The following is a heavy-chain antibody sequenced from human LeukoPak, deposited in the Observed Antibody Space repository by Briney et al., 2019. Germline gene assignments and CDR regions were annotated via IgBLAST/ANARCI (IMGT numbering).Heavy chain of an antibody. CDR1: GGTFSSYA. D-gene: IGHD6-13*01. Sequence: SVKVSCKASGGTFSSYAISWVRQAPGQGLEWMGGIIPIFGTANYAQKFQGRVTIAADESTSTAYMELSSLRSEDTAVYYCARDIPGIAAAGPNDAFDIWGQGTMVTVSS. CDR3: ARDIPGIAAAGPNDAFDI. V-gene: IGHV1-69*13. J-gene: IGHJ3*02. CDR2: IIPIFGTA.